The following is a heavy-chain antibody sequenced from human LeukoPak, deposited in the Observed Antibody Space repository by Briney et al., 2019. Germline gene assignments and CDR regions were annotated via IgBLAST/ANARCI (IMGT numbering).Heavy chain of an antibody. J-gene: IGHJ6*03. V-gene: IGHV1-46*01. Sequence: ASVKVSCKASGYTFTSYYMHWVRQAPGQGLEWMGIINPSGGSTSYAQKFQGRLTMTRDTSTNTAYMELSGLRSDDTAVYYCARDIGGRGYDFWSGYYYYYYMDVWGKGTTVTVSS. CDR1: GYTFTSYY. D-gene: IGHD3-3*01. CDR3: ARDIGGRGYDFWSGYYYYYYMDV. CDR2: INPSGGST.